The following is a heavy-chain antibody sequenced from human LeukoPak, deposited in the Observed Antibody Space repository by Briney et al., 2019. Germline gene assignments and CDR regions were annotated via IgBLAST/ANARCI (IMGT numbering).Heavy chain of an antibody. CDR2: INPADSDT. CDR1: GYSFTSYW. J-gene: IGHJ4*02. Sequence: PGESLQISCKASGYSFTSYWIAWVRPMPGKGLEWMGIINPADSDTRYSLSIQGQVTISADRSISTAYLQWSSLKASDTAMYYCARGEGGYNYAFWGQGTLVSVSS. D-gene: IGHD5-24*01. V-gene: IGHV5-51*01. CDR3: ARGEGGYNYAF.